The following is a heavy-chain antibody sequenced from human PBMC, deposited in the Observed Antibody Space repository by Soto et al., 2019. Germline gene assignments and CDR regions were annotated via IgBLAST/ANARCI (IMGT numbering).Heavy chain of an antibody. CDR2: FIPMFGVA. V-gene: IGHV1-69*12. J-gene: IGHJ4*02. CDR3: AGEVGGTGFHF. D-gene: IGHD3-9*01. Sequence: QVQLVQSGAEVKKPGSSVKISCRASRGTFKNYGFSWVRQAPGQGLEWMGGFIPMFGVADYGQVFQGRFTISADESTSTVHMELTSLKAEDTAVYFCAGEVGGTGFHFWGQGTRVTVSS. CDR1: RGTFKNYG.